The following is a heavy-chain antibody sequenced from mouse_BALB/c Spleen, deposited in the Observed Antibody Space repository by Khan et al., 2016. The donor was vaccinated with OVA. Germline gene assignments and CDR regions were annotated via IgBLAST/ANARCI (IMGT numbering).Heavy chain of an antibody. CDR2: IYPGDGNT. Sequence: QVQLKESGAELVRPGSSVKISCKASGYAFSNYLMNWVKQGPGPGLEWIGQIYPGDGNTNYNGKFKDKATLTADKSSSTADLQLMSLTSEDSAVDFCARSGDDCFAYWGQGTLVTGSA. CDR3: ARSGDDCFAY. J-gene: IGHJ3*01. V-gene: IGHV1-80*01. CDR1: GYAFSNYL. D-gene: IGHD3-3*01.